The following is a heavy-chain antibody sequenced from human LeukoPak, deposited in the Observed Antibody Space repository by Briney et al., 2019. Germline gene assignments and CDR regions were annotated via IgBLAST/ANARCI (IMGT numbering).Heavy chain of an antibody. V-gene: IGHV3-33*01. CDR2: IWFGGSKQ. J-gene: IGHJ6*02. CDR3: ARDPQSSMDV. Sequence: GRSLRLSCAASGFTFSSHGFHWVRQAPGKGLEWVAAIWFGGSKQCYADSVKGRFTVSRDDSKNTLYLQMNSLRADDTAVYYCARDPQSSMDVWGQGTTVTVSS. CDR1: GFTFSSHG.